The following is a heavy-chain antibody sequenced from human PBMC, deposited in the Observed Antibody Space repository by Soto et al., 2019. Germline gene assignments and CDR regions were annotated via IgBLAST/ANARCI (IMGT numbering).Heavy chain of an antibody. CDR1: GFTFSSYD. CDR2: ISGSGGST. D-gene: IGHD1-1*01. CDR3: AKDVHDDRLNEDY. V-gene: IGHV3-23*01. Sequence: EVQLLESGGGWVQPGGSLRLSCAASGFTFSSYDMSWVRQAPGKGLEWVSAISGSGGSTYYADSVKGRFTISRDNSKNTLYLQMNSLRAEDTAVYSCAKDVHDDRLNEDYCGQGTLVTVSS. J-gene: IGHJ4*02.